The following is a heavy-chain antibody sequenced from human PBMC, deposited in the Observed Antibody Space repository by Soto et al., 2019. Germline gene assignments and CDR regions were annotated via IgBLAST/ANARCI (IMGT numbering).Heavy chain of an antibody. J-gene: IGHJ5*02. CDR1: GGTFSSYA. D-gene: IGHD6-19*01. V-gene: IGHV1-69*12. CDR2: IIPIFGTA. Sequence: QVQLVQSGAEVKKPGSSVKVSCKASGGTFSSYAISWVRQAPGQGLEWMGGIIPIFGTANYAQKFQGRVTITADESTSKADMELSSLRSEDTAVYYCARGVEQWMATNWFDPWGQGPLVTVSS. CDR3: ARGVEQWMATNWFDP.